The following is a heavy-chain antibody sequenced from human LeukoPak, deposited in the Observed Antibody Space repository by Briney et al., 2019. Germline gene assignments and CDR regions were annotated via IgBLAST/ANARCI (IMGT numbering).Heavy chain of an antibody. Sequence: GGSLRLSCAASGFTFSNYWMHWVRQGPEKGLALVARISTDGSTTSYADSVKGRLTISRDNAKNTVYPQMNSLRAEDTAVYYCAKDNSPGWFGPWGQGTLVTVSS. CDR1: GFTFSNYW. V-gene: IGHV3-74*01. J-gene: IGHJ5*02. D-gene: IGHD4-11*01. CDR3: AKDNSPGWFGP. CDR2: ISTDGSTT.